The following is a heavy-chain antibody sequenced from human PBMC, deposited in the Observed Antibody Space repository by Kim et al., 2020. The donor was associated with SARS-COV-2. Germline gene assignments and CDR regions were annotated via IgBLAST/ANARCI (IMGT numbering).Heavy chain of an antibody. D-gene: IGHD2-21*02. Sequence: GESLKISCKGSGYTFTTYWIGWVRQMSGKGLELMGIIYPGDSDTRYSPSFQGQVTISADKSITTAYLQWHSLKASDTAIYYYARLGTAYYGMDVWGPGTTVTVSS. CDR1: GYTFTTYW. CDR2: IYPGDSDT. CDR3: ARLGTAYYGMDV. J-gene: IGHJ6*02. V-gene: IGHV5-51*01.